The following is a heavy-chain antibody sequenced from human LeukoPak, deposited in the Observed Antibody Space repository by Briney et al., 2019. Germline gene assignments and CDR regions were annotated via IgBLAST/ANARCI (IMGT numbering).Heavy chain of an antibody. J-gene: IGHJ4*02. CDR3: AKRIQSAMATGY. V-gene: IGHV3-21*04. CDR2: ISSSSSYI. D-gene: IGHD5-18*01. CDR1: GFTFSSYS. Sequence: PGGSLRLSCAASGFTFSSYSMNWVRQASGKGLEWVSSISSSSSYIYYADSVKGRFTISRDNSKNTLYLQMNGLRAEDTAVYYCAKRIQSAMATGYWGQGTLVTVSS.